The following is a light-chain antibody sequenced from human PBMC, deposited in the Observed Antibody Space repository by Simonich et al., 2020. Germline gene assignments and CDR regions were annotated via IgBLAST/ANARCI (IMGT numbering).Light chain of an antibody. J-gene: IGLJ2*01. CDR3: SSYTSSSTWV. Sequence: QSALTQPASVSGSPGQSITISCTGTSSDVGGYNLVSWYQQHPGKAPKLMIYEGSKRPSGVSHRFSGSKSGNTASLTISGLQAEDEADYYCSSYTSSSTWVFGGGTKLTVL. CDR1: SSDVGGYNL. CDR2: EGS. V-gene: IGLV2-14*02.